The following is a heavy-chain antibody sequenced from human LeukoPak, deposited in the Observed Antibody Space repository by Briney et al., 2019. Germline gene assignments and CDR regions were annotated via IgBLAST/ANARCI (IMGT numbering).Heavy chain of an antibody. V-gene: IGHV3-23*01. CDR2: ISGSGRST. J-gene: IGHJ3*02. CDR3: AKASGDYLGPHRALDI. D-gene: IGHD4-11*01. CDR1: GFTFSTYG. Sequence: GGSLRLSCAASGFTFSTYGMSWVRQAPGKGLEWVSGISGSGRSTYYADSVKGRFTVSRDNSKDTLYLQMNSLGVEDTALYFCAKASGDYLGPHRALDIWGQGTQVTVS.